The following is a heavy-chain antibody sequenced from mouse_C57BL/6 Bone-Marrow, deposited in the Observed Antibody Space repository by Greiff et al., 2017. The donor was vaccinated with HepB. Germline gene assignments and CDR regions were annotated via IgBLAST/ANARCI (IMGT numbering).Heavy chain of an antibody. Sequence: VQVVESGAELARPGASVKMSCKASGYTFTSYTMHWVKQRPGQGLEWIGYINPSSGYTKYNQKFKDKATLTADKSSSTAYMQLSSLTSEDSAVYYCARFYYYGSSYFAMDYWGQGTSVTVSS. V-gene: IGHV1-4*01. D-gene: IGHD1-1*01. CDR2: INPSSGYT. J-gene: IGHJ4*01. CDR3: ARFYYYGSSYFAMDY. CDR1: GYTFTSYT.